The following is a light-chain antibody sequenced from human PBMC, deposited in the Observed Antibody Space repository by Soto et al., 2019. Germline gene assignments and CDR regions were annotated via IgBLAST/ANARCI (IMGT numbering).Light chain of an antibody. CDR3: QQYNDWPPELT. J-gene: IGKJ4*01. CDR2: GAS. V-gene: IGKV3-15*01. Sequence: EIMMTQSPATLSVSPGERATLSCWASQSVSSYLAWYQQRPGQAPRLLIYGASTRAAGIPARFSGSGSGTDFTLTISGLQSEDSAVYYCQQYNDWPPELTFGGGTEVEIK. CDR1: QSVSSY.